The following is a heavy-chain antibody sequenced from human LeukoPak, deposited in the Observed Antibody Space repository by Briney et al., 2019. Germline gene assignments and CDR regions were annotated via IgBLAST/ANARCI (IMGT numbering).Heavy chain of an antibody. V-gene: IGHV3-48*01. J-gene: IGHJ4*02. CDR2: ISSSSNTI. D-gene: IGHD1-26*01. CDR1: GFTFSGYS. CDR3: ARSRRVGATDYYFDY. Sequence: GGSLRLSCAASGFTFSGYSMDWVRQAPGKGLEWVSYISSSSNTIYYADSVKGRFTVSRDNAKNSLHLQMNSLRAEDTAVYYCARSRRVGATDYYFDYWGQGTLVTVSS.